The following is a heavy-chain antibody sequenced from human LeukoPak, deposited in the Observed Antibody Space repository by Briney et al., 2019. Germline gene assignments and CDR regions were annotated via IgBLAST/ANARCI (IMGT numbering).Heavy chain of an antibody. CDR1: RFTFSSYA. CDR2: ISGSGGST. J-gene: IGHJ4*02. D-gene: IGHD4-17*01. V-gene: IGHV3-23*01. Sequence: PGGSLRLSCAASRFTFSSYAMSWVRQAPGKGLEWVSTISGSGGSTYYADSVKGRFTISRDNSKNTPYLQMNSLRAEDTAVYYCAKEIWPTVTTPGWTYFDYWGQGALVTVSS. CDR3: AKEIWPTVTTPGWTYFDY.